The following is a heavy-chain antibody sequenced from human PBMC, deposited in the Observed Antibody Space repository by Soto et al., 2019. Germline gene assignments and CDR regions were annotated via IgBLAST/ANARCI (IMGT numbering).Heavy chain of an antibody. CDR1: GYSFTSYW. CDR2: MDPSDSYT. Sequence: EVQLVQSGAEVKKPGESLRISCKGFGYSFTSYWISWLRKMPGKGLEWRGRMDPSDSYTNYSPSFQGHVTISADKSISTAYLQWSSLKASDTAMYYCARLQPAAGDNDLTFDYWGQGTLVTVSS. D-gene: IGHD6-13*01. V-gene: IGHV5-10-1*01. J-gene: IGHJ4*02. CDR3: ARLQPAAGDNDLTFDY.